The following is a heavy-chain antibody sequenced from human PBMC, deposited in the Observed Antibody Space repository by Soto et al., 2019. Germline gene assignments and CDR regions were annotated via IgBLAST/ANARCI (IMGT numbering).Heavy chain of an antibody. V-gene: IGHV1-24*01. J-gene: IGHJ5*02. CDR2: FDPEDGET. CDR3: ATGLRFLEWSRGFDP. D-gene: IGHD3-3*01. CDR1: GYTLTELS. Sequence: ASVKVSCKVSGYTLTELSMHWVRQAPGKGLEWMGGFDPEDGETIYAQKFQGRVTMTEDTSTDTAYMELDSLRSEDTAVYYCATGLRFLEWSRGFDPWGQGTLVTVSS.